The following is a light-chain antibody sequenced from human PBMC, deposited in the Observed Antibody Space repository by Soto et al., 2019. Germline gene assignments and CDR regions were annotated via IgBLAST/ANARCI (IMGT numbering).Light chain of an antibody. V-gene: IGKV1-39*01. CDR3: QQSYRTTYT. Sequence: GDRVTITCRASQSISNYLNWYQQKPGKAPKLLIYAASSLQSVVPSRFSGSGSGTDFTLTISSLQPEDFATYYCQQSYRTTYTFGQGTKLEI. J-gene: IGKJ2*01. CDR2: AAS. CDR1: QSISNY.